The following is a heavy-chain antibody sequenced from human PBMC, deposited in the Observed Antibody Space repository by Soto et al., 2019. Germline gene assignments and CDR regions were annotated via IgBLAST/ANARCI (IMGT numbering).Heavy chain of an antibody. CDR1: GGSFSGYY. CDR3: ARHILNGYLEPNWFDP. J-gene: IGHJ5*02. D-gene: IGHD3-9*01. V-gene: IGHV4-39*01. Sequence: SETLSLTCAVYGGSFSGYYWGWIRQPPGKGLEWIGSIYYSGSTYYNPSLKSRVTISVDTSKNQFSLKLSSVTAADTAVYYCARHILNGYLEPNWFDPWGQGTLVTVPQ. CDR2: IYYSGST.